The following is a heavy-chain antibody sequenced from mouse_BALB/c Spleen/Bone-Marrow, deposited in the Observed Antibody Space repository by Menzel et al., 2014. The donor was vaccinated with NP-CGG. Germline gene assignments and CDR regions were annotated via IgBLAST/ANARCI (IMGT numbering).Heavy chain of an antibody. CDR3: TRERHYYGSDALAY. CDR2: IDPANGNT. V-gene: IGHV14-3*02. Sequence: EVKLVESGAELVKPGASVKLSCTASGFNVKDTYMQWVKQRPEQGLEWIGRIDPANGNTQYDPTFQGKAIITTDTSSNSACPQLNSLTSEDTAVYYCTRERHYYGSDALAYWGQGTSVTVSS. CDR1: GFNVKDTY. J-gene: IGHJ4*01. D-gene: IGHD1-2*01.